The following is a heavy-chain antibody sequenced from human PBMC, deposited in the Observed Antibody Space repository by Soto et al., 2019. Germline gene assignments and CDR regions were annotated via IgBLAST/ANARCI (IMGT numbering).Heavy chain of an antibody. CDR1: GGSISSSSYY. CDR3: ARLWFGVQNWFDP. D-gene: IGHD3-10*01. V-gene: IGHV4-39*01. J-gene: IGHJ5*02. CDR2: IYYSGST. Sequence: PSETLSLTCTVSGGSISSSSYYWGWIRQPPGKGLEWIGSIYYSGSTYYNPSLKSRVTISVDTSKNQFSLKLSSVTAADTAVYYCARLWFGVQNWFDPWGQGTLVTVSS.